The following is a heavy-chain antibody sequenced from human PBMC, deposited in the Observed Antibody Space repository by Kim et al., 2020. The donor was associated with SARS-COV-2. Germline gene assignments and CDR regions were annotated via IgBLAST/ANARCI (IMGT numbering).Heavy chain of an antibody. J-gene: IGHJ5*02. Sequence: KSRVTTSVDTSKNQFSLKLSSVTAADTAVYYCARLQITIFGVVAGGWFDPWGQGTLVTVSS. CDR3: ARLQITIFGVVAGGWFDP. V-gene: IGHV4-34*01. D-gene: IGHD3-3*01.